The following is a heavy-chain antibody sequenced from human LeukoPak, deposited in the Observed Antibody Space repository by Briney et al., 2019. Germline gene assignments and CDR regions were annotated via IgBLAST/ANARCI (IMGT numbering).Heavy chain of an antibody. CDR3: ARDAVGTTTPYFDS. CDR1: GYSIRSGYY. D-gene: IGHD1-26*01. CDR2: IYHSGST. J-gene: IGHJ4*02. V-gene: IGHV4-38-2*02. Sequence: SETLSLTCTVSGYSIRSGYYWGWIRQPPGKGLEWIGSIYHSGSTYYNPSLKSRVTISVDTSKNQFSLKLSSVTAADTAVYYCARDAVGTTTPYFDSWGQGTLVTVSS.